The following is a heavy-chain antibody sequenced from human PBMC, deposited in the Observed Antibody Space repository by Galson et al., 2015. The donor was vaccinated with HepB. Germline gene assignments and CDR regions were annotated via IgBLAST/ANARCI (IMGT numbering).Heavy chain of an antibody. CDR2: IWYDGSNK. Sequence: SLRLSCAASGFTFSSYGMHWVRQAPGKGLEWVAVIWYDGSNKYYADSVKGRFTISRDNSKNTLYLQMNSLRAEDTAVYYCARVHTYSSGWYGLYYFDYWGQGTLVTVSS. V-gene: IGHV3-33*01. CDR1: GFTFSSYG. CDR3: ARVHTYSSGWYGLYYFDY. J-gene: IGHJ4*02. D-gene: IGHD6-19*01.